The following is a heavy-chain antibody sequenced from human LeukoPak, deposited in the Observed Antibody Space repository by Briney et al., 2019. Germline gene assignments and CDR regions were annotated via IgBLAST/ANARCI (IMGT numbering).Heavy chain of an antibody. CDR2: INHSGRT. CDR3: ASFLWFGELLQDY. Sequence: SETLSLTCTVSSGSISSSSYYWGWIRQPPGKGLEWIGIINHSGRTYYKPSLKSRITISVDTSKNQFSLKLSSVTAADTAVYYCASFLWFGELLQDYWGQGTLVTVSS. J-gene: IGHJ4*02. V-gene: IGHV4-39*01. D-gene: IGHD3-10*01. CDR1: SGSISSSSYY.